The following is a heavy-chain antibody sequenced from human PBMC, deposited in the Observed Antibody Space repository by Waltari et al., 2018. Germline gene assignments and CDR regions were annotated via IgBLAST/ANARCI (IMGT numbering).Heavy chain of an antibody. CDR1: GYTLTELS. CDR2: FDPEDGET. Sequence: QVQLVQSGAEVKKPGASVKVSCKVSGYTLTELSMHWVRQAPGKGLEWMGGFDPEDGETIYAQKFQGRVTMTEDTSTDTAYMELSSLRSEDTAVYYCATVLYCSGGSCYKGNWFDPWGQGTLVTVSS. D-gene: IGHD2-15*01. J-gene: IGHJ5*02. CDR3: ATVLYCSGGSCYKGNWFDP. V-gene: IGHV1-24*01.